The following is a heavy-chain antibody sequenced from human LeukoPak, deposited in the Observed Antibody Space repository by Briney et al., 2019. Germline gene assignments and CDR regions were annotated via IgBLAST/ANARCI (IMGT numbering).Heavy chain of an antibody. CDR1: GFTFSDYY. CDR2: ISSSGSTI. CDR3: ARDHGETYYDFWSGYYTGYYYYYMDV. Sequence: SGGSLRLSCAASGFTFSDYYMSWIRQAPGKGLEWVSYISSSGSTIYYADSVKGRFTISRDNAKNSLYLQMKSLRAEDTAVYYCARDHGETYYDFWSGYYTGYYYYYMDVWGKGTTVTVSS. J-gene: IGHJ6*03. V-gene: IGHV3-11*01. D-gene: IGHD3-3*01.